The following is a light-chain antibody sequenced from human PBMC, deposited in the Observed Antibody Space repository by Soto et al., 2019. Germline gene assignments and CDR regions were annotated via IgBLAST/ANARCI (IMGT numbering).Light chain of an antibody. CDR2: AAS. CDR1: QDIGKD. Sequence: AIEMTQSPSSLSASVGDRVTLTCRASQDIGKDLGWYQQKPGQAPKLLIYAASVLQSGVPGRFTGSGSGTDFTLTINSLRPEDFATYYCLQDYDYPRTFGQGTRLEIK. J-gene: IGKJ2*01. CDR3: LQDYDYPRT. V-gene: IGKV1-6*02.